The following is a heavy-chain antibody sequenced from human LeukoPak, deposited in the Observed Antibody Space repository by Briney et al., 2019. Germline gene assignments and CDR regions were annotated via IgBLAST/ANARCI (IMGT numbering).Heavy chain of an antibody. D-gene: IGHD6-13*01. CDR3: AKPRIAAAGTPEYFQH. CDR2: ISGSGGST. V-gene: IGHV3-23*01. CDR1: GFTFSYYW. Sequence: GGSLRLSCAASGFTFSYYWMSWVRQAPGKGLEWVSAISGSGGSTYYADSVKGRFTISRDNSKNTLYLQMNSLGAEDTAVYYCAKPRIAAAGTPEYFQHWGQGTLVTVSS. J-gene: IGHJ1*01.